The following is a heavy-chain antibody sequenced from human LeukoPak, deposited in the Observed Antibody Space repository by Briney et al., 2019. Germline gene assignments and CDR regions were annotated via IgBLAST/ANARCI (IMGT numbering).Heavy chain of an antibody. Sequence: ASVKVSCKASGYTFTGYYMHWVRQAPGQGLEWMGWINPNSGGTNYAQKFQDRVTMTRDTSTSTVYMELSSLRSEDTAVYYCAKTGEADYYGSGNWFDPWGQGTLVTVSS. D-gene: IGHD3-10*01. CDR1: GYTFTGYY. CDR2: INPNSGGT. J-gene: IGHJ5*02. V-gene: IGHV1-2*02. CDR3: AKTGEADYYGSGNWFDP.